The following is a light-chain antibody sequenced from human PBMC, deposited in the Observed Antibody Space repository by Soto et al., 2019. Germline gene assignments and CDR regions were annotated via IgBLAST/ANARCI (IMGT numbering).Light chain of an antibody. J-gene: IGKJ3*01. CDR3: QQLTSYGT. CDR2: ASS. CDR1: QGINNY. V-gene: IGKV1-9*01. Sequence: DIQLTQSPSFLSASVGDRVTITCRASQGINNYLAWYQQKPGKAPKLLISASSTLQSGVPSRFSGSGSGTEFTLTISSLQPEDFATFYCQQLTSYGTFGPGTKVDIK.